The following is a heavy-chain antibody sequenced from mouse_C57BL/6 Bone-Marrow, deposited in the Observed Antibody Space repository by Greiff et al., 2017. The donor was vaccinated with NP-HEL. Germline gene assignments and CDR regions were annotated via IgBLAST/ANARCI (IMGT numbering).Heavy chain of an antibody. Sequence: QVQLQQPGAELVKPGASVSMSCKASGYTFTSYWVTWVKQRPGQGLEWIGDIYPGSGSTNYIEKFTSKATLTVDTSSRTAYMQLSSLTSEASADFYWASLSTVVAPDFDGWGTGTTVTVSS. J-gene: IGHJ1*03. V-gene: IGHV1-55*01. CDR1: GYTFTSYW. CDR3: ASLSTVVAPDFDG. D-gene: IGHD1-1*01. CDR2: IYPGSGST.